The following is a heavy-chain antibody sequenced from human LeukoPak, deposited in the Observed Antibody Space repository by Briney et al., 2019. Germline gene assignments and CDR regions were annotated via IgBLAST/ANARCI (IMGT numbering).Heavy chain of an antibody. CDR1: GFTFSNAW. CDR3: TTDGGLRYFDWLPLSYYYGMDV. D-gene: IGHD3-9*01. CDR2: IKSKTDGGTT. J-gene: IGHJ6*02. Sequence: GGSLRLSCAASGFTFSNAWMSWVRQAPGKGLEWVGRIKSKTDGGTTDYAAPVKGRFTISRDDSKNTLYLQMNSLKTEDTAVYYRTTDGGLRYFDWLPLSYYYGMDVWGQGTTVTVSS. V-gene: IGHV3-15*01.